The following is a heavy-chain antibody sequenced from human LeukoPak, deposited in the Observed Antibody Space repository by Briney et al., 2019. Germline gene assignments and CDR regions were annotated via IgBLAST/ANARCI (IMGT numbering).Heavy chain of an antibody. CDR1: GFTFSGYW. V-gene: IGHV3-7*05. D-gene: IGHD5-18*01. Sequence: PGGSLRLSCAASGFTFSGYWMNWVRQAPGKGLEWVANIKQDGSEKYYVDSVKGRFTISRDNAKNSLYLQMNSLRAEDTAVYYCAMRANPSQNTYFDFWGQGTLVTVSS. CDR3: AMRANPSQNTYFDF. J-gene: IGHJ4*02. CDR2: IKQDGSEK.